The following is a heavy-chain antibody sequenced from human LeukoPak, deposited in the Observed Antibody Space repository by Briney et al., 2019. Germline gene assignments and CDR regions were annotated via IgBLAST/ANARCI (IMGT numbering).Heavy chain of an antibody. CDR3: ARWSGYSSGLDY. D-gene: IGHD6-19*01. Sequence: SETLSLTCTVSGGSISSYYWSWIRQPPGKGLEWIAYIYYSGSTTYNPSLKSRVTISVDTSKNQFSLKLSSVTAADTAVYYCARWSGYSSGLDYWGQGTLVTVSS. CDR2: IYYSGST. CDR1: GGSISSYY. J-gene: IGHJ4*02. V-gene: IGHV4-59*08.